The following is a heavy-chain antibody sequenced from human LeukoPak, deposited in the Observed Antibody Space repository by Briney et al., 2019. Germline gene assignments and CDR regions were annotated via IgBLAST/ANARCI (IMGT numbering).Heavy chain of an antibody. CDR2: IKEDGSEK. J-gene: IGHJ5*02. D-gene: IGHD6-19*01. CDR1: GFTFSRYW. Sequence: GGSLRLSCAGSGFTFSRYWMTWVRQAPGKGLEWVANIKEDGSEKYYVDSVKGRFTISRDNAKNSLYLKMNSLRAEDTAVYYCARDRYSSAWGQGTLVTVS. V-gene: IGHV3-7*01. CDR3: ARDRYSSA.